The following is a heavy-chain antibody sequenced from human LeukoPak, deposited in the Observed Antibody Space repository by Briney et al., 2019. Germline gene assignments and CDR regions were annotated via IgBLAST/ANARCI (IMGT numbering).Heavy chain of an antibody. CDR1: GGSISSSNW. Sequence: SETLSLTCTVSGGSISSSNWWSWVRQPPGKGLEWIGEIYHSGSTNYNPSLKSRVTISVDKSKNQFSLKLSSVTAADTAVYYCARGGVVAATSLDYWGQGTLVTVSS. J-gene: IGHJ4*02. CDR2: IYHSGST. V-gene: IGHV4-4*02. D-gene: IGHD2-15*01. CDR3: ARGGVVAATSLDY.